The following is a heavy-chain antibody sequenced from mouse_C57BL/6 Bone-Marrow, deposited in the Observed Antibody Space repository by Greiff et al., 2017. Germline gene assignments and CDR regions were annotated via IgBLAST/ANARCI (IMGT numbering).Heavy chain of an antibody. V-gene: IGHV1-59*01. Sequence: QVQLQPPGAELVRPGASVKLSCKASGYTFTSYWMHWVKQRPGQGLEWIGVIDPSDSYTNYNHKFKGKATLSVDTSSSTAYMPICRLTAEDSAVYYCARSSFAYWGQGTLVTVSA. CDR2: IDPSDSYT. CDR3: ARSSFAY. CDR1: GYTFTSYW. J-gene: IGHJ3*01.